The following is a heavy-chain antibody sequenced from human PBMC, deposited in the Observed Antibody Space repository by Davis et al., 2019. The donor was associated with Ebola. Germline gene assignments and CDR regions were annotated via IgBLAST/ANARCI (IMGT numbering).Heavy chain of an antibody. J-gene: IGHJ4*02. CDR3: TSDCCGEAFDS. V-gene: IGHV3-30*14. CDR2: MAIDGSNVK. CDR1: GFTFSSYV. D-gene: IGHD2-21*01. Sequence: PGGSLRLSCAASGFTFSSYVMHWVRQAPGKGLEWVAVMAIDGSNVKQYTDSVKGRFTISRDNAKNTLYLQMDSLGADDTAVYYCTSDCCGEAFDSWGLGTLVTVSS.